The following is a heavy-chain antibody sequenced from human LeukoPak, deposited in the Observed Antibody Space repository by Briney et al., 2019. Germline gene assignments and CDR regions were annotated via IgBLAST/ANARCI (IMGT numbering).Heavy chain of an antibody. CDR3: ARGDVDTAMVVSGFDY. CDR1: GGSISSGGYY. D-gene: IGHD5-18*01. V-gene: IGHV4-31*03. J-gene: IGHJ4*02. CDR2: IYYSGST. Sequence: SQTLSLTCTVSGGSISSGGYYWSWIRQHPGKGLEWIVYIYYSGSTYYNPSLKSRFTISVDTSKNQFSLKLSSVTAADTAVYYCARGDVDTAMVVSGFDYWGQGTLVTVSS.